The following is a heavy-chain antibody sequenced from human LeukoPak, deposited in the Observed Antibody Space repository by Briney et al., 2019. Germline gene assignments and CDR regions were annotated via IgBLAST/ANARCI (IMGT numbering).Heavy chain of an antibody. Sequence: GGSLRLSCAASGFTFSSYGMHWVRQASGKGLEWVGRIRSKANSYATAYAASVKGRFTISRDDSYLQMNSLKTEDTAVYYCTSERYDFWSGYPNDYWGQGTLVTVSS. J-gene: IGHJ4*02. D-gene: IGHD3-3*01. CDR1: GFTFSSYG. V-gene: IGHV3-73*01. CDR3: TSERYDFWSGYPNDY. CDR2: IRSKANSYAT.